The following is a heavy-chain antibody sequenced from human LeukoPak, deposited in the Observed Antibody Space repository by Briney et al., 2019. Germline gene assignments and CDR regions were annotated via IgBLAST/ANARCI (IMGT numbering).Heavy chain of an antibody. CDR2: MNLNSGNT. V-gene: IGHV1-8*01. D-gene: IGHD1-26*01. Sequence: ASVKVSCMASGYTFTSYDINWGRHATGQGLEWMGWMNLNSGNTGYAQKFQGRVTMTRNTSISTAYMDLSSLRSQDRVVYYCTRGRTLWERQTLGYWGQGTMVTVSS. CDR1: GYTFTSYD. CDR3: TRGRTLWERQTLGY. J-gene: IGHJ4*02.